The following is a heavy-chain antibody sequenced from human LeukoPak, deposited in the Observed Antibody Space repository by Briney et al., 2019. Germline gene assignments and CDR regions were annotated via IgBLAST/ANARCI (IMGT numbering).Heavy chain of an antibody. J-gene: IGHJ4*02. CDR3: ARESGSYTFDY. CDR1: EFTFSSYS. Sequence: GGSLRLSCAVSEFTFSSYSMNWVRQAPGKGLEWVSFISTSSSYIYYADSVKGRFTISRDNAKNSLYLQMNSLRAEDTAVYYCARESGSYTFDYWGQGTLVTVSS. V-gene: IGHV3-21*01. CDR2: ISTSSSYI. D-gene: IGHD3-10*01.